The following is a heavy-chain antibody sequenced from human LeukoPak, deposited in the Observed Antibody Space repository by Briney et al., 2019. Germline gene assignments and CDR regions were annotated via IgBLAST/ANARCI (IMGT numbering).Heavy chain of an antibody. CDR3: ASLYYYDSSGYIDY. Sequence: SETLSLTCTVSGGSISSGGYYWSWIRQHPGKGLEWIGYIYYSGSTYYNPSLKSRVTISVDTSKNQFSLKLSSVTAADTAVYYCASLYYYDSSGYIDYWGQGTLVTVSS. D-gene: IGHD3-22*01. J-gene: IGHJ4*02. CDR1: GGSISSGGYY. V-gene: IGHV4-31*03. CDR2: IYYSGST.